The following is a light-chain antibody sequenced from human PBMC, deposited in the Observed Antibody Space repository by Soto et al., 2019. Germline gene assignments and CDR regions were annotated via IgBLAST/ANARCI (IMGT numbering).Light chain of an antibody. J-gene: IGKJ5*01. CDR1: QSIGSN. V-gene: IGKV3-15*01. Sequence: EILMTQSPATLSASPGERVTLSYRASQSIGSNLGWYQQKPGQAPRLLIYGASTRATGIPARFSGSGSGTEFALTISSLQSEDFAVYYCQHCNNWSAFGQGTRLEI. CDR2: GAS. CDR3: QHCNNWSA.